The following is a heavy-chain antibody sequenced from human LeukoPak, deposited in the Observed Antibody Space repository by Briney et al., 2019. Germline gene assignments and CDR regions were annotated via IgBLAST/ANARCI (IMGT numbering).Heavy chain of an antibody. V-gene: IGHV3-11*01. CDR3: ARGSGWYSVYYFDY. CDR2: ISSSGSTI. J-gene: IGHJ4*02. Sequence: PGGSLRLSCAASGFPFSDYYMSWIRQAPGKGLEWVSYISSSGSTIYYADSVKGRFTISRDNAKNSLYLQMNSLRAEDAAVYYCARGSGWYSVYYFDYWGQGTLVTVSS. D-gene: IGHD6-19*01. CDR1: GFPFSDYY.